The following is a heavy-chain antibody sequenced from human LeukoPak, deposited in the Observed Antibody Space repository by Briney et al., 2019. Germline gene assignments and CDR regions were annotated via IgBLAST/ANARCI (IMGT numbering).Heavy chain of an antibody. Sequence: ASVKVSRKASGYTFTGYYMHWVRQAPGQGLEWMGRINPNSGGTNYAQKFQGRVTMTRDTSISTAYMELSRLRSDDTAVYYCARVAWSGYYYYYYMDVWGKGTTVTVSS. J-gene: IGHJ6*03. V-gene: IGHV1-2*06. CDR2: INPNSGGT. CDR1: GYTFTGYY. CDR3: ARVAWSGYYYYYYMDV. D-gene: IGHD3-3*01.